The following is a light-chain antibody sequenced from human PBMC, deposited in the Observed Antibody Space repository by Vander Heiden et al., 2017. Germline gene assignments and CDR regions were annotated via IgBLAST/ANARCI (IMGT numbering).Light chain of an antibody. CDR2: NAS. J-gene: IGKJ4*01. CDR3: QQTYTSPQT. Sequence: DIQIPQPPSSMSASPGDRVTITCRTSQSIGVYLKWYQQKPGKAPNLLIYNASSLQTGVPPRFSGSGSGIDFTLTISSLQPEDSATYYCQQTYTSPQTFGEGTKVEIK. CDR1: QSIGVY. V-gene: IGKV1-39*01.